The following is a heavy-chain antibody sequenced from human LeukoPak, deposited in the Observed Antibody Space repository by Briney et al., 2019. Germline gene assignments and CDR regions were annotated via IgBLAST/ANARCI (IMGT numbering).Heavy chain of an antibody. CDR2: IQHSGST. CDR1: GVSISSSNW. Sequence: TPSGTLSLTCGGSGVSISSSNWWTWVRQPPGEGLEWIEEIQHSGSTNYNPSLKSRVTLSVGKSKNHFSLNLISVTAADTAVYYCARDRKYTASWYQNYDSGGTYPTFDYWGQGTLVTVSS. D-gene: IGHD3-22*01. CDR3: ARDRKYTASWYQNYDSGGTYPTFDY. V-gene: IGHV4-4*02. J-gene: IGHJ4*02.